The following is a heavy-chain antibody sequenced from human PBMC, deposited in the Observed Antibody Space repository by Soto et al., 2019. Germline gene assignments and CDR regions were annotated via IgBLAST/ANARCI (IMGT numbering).Heavy chain of an antibody. CDR1: GYTFTRYG. J-gene: IGHJ6*02. D-gene: IGHD3-16*01. V-gene: IGHV1-18*01. Sequence: QVKLVQSGAEVKNPGASVKVSCKASGYTFTRYGIGWARQAPGQGLEGMGWINTYNGNTNYAQNVQGRVTLTTDTSTSTAYMELRSLRSNDTAIYYCAMVDVYVTPSPQDVWGQGSTVIVSS. CDR2: INTYNGNT. CDR3: AMVDVYVTPSPQDV.